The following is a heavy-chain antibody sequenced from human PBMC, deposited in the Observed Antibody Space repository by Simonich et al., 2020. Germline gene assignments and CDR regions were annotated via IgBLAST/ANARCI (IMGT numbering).Heavy chain of an antibody. J-gene: IGHJ4*02. CDR3: ARDRGTGVPMDY. CDR1: GFTFSSYS. Sequence: EVQLVESGGGLVKPGGSLRLSCAASGFTFSSYSMNWVRQAPGKGLEGDLVISSSKSYIYYTDSGKGRFTISRDNAKKSLCLQMNSLRAEDTALDYCARDRGTGVPMDYGGQGTLVTVSS. V-gene: IGHV3-21*01. D-gene: IGHD7-27*01. CDR2: ISSSKSYI.